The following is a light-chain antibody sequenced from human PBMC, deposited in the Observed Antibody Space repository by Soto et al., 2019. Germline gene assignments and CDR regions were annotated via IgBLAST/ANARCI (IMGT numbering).Light chain of an antibody. CDR3: ATWDDNLKGPV. CDR1: ASNIGSNF. CDR2: TNS. Sequence: QSVLTQAPSASGPPGQRVTISCSGRASNIGSNFVSWYQVVPGTAPKLLIYTNSHRPSGVPDRFSGSRSGTSASLDISGLQTDDEADYFCATWDDNLKGPVFGGGTKLTVL. V-gene: IGLV1-44*01. J-gene: IGLJ2*01.